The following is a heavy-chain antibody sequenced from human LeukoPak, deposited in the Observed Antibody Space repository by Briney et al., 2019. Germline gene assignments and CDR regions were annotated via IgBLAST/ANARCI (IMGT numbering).Heavy chain of an antibody. CDR1: GGSISSSSYY. Sequence: TSETLSLTCTVSGGSISSSSYYWGWIRQPPGKGLEWIGSIYYSGSTYYNPSLKSRVTISVDTSKNQFSLKLSSVTAAGTAVYYCARRYYYDSSGYYPFHHWGQGTLVTVSS. D-gene: IGHD3-22*01. V-gene: IGHV4-39*01. CDR3: ARRYYYDSSGYYPFHH. CDR2: IYYSGST. J-gene: IGHJ4*02.